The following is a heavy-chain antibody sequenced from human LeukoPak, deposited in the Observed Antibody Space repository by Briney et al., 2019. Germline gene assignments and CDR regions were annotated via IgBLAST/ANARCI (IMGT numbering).Heavy chain of an antibody. CDR1: GGSISSSSYY. CDR2: IYYSGST. CDR3: ADRIRYFDWLPSGYFDY. J-gene: IGHJ4*02. V-gene: IGHV4-39*01. Sequence: SETLSLTCTVSGGSISSSSYYWGWIRQPPGKGLEWIGSIYYSGSTYYNPSLKSRVTISVDTSKNQFSLKLSSVTAADTSLYHAADRIRYFDWLPSGYFDYWGQGTLVTVSS. D-gene: IGHD3-9*01.